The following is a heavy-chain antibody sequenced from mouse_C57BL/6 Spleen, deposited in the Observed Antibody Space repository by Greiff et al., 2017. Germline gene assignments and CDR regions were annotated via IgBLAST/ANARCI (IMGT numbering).Heavy chain of an antibody. Sequence: EVQLQQSGAELVRPGASVKLSCTASGFNIKDDYMHWVKQRPEQGLEWIGWIDPENGDTEYASKFQGKATITADTSSNTAYLQLSSLTSEDTAVYYCTTPVVGRYAMDYWGQGTSVTVSS. CDR1: GFNIKDDY. D-gene: IGHD1-1*01. CDR2: IDPENGDT. CDR3: TTPVVGRYAMDY. J-gene: IGHJ4*01. V-gene: IGHV14-4*01.